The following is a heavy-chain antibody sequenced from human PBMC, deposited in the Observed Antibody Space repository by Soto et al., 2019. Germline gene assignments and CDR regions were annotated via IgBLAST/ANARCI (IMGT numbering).Heavy chain of an antibody. D-gene: IGHD6-19*01. J-gene: IGHJ3*02. CDR2: IKDDGSEK. CDR1: AFSFSNFW. Sequence: EVQLVESGGGLVQPGGSLRLSCAASAFSFSNFWMAWVRQTPGKGPEWVATIKDDGSEKYYVDSLKGRFTVSRDNAENSLYLQMNSLRVEDTAIYYGTRDVGWGDFDIWGQGTMVIVSS. CDR3: TRDVGWGDFDI. V-gene: IGHV3-7*01.